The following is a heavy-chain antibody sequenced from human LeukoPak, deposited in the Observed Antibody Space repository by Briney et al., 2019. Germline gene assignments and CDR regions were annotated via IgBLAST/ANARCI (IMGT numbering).Heavy chain of an antibody. CDR2: ISGSGGST. CDR3: AKVLLDDYGDYGHAFDI. J-gene: IGHJ3*02. D-gene: IGHD4-17*01. Sequence: GGSLRLSCAASGFTVSGHPMSWVRQAPGKGLEWVSAISGSGGSTYYADSVKGRFTISRDNSKNTLSLQMNGLRAEDTAVYYCAKVLLDDYGDYGHAFDIWGQGTMVTVSS. CDR1: GFTVSGHP. V-gene: IGHV3-23*01.